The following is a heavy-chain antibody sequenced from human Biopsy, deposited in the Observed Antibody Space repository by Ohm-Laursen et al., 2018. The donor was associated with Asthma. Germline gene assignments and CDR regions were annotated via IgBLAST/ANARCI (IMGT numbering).Heavy chain of an antibody. V-gene: IGHV4-30-2*01. Sequence: LSLTRAVSVGPIYIGGSSWTSIRQTPGKGLEWIGYFYHRDTTYYNLPLKSRVTISLDGSNNQFALKLSSVTAADTAVYYCARGRSGDWLYYFDYWGQGALVTVSS. J-gene: IGHJ4*02. D-gene: IGHD2-21*01. CDR2: FYHRDTT. CDR3: ARGRSGDWLYYFDY. CDR1: VGPIYIGGSS.